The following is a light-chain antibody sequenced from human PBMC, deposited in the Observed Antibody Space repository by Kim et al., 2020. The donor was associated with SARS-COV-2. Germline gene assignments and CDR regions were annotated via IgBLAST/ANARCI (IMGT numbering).Light chain of an antibody. J-gene: IGKJ4*01. V-gene: IGKV1-5*01. CDR2: DAS. CDR1: QSISSR. CDR3: QHYHSYPLT. Sequence: ASVGDGISITCRGMQSISSRLAWYQQKPGQAPKLLIYDASTMAGGVPYRFSGGGSGTEFTLTISSLQPDDFASYSCQHYHSYPLTFGGGTKVDIK.